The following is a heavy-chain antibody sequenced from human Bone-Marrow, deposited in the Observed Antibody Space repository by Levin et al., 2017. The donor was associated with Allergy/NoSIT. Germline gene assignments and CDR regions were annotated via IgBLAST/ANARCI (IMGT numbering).Heavy chain of an antibody. CDR1: GFTFSSYA. Sequence: GESLKISCAASGFTFSSYAMHWVRQAPGKGLEWVAVISYDGSNKYYADSVKGRFTISRDNSKNTLYLQMNSLRAEDTAVYYCARGMGCSGGSCYTGGFEDYWGQGTLVTVSS. D-gene: IGHD2-15*01. CDR2: ISYDGSNK. J-gene: IGHJ4*02. CDR3: ARGMGCSGGSCYTGGFEDY. V-gene: IGHV3-30*04.